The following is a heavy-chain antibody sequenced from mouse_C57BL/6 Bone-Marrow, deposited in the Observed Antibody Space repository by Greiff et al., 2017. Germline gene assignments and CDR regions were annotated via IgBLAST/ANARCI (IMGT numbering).Heavy chain of an antibody. CDR3: ARYGIYYGSSYGAWFAY. Sequence: VQRVESGAELVKPGASVKISCKASGYAFSSYWMNWVKQRPGKGLEWIGQIYPGDGDTNYNGKFKGKATLTADKSSSTAYMQLSSLTSEDSAVYFCARYGIYYGSSYGAWFAYWGQGTLVTVSA. CDR2: IYPGDGDT. V-gene: IGHV1-80*01. CDR1: GYAFSSYW. D-gene: IGHD1-1*01. J-gene: IGHJ3*01.